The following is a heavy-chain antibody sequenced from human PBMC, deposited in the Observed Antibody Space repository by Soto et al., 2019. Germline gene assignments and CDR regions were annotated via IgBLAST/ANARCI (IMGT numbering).Heavy chain of an antibody. CDR2: IIPIFGTA. CDR3: ARDRQGVSGYPPPYNWFDP. D-gene: IGHD3-3*01. Sequence: QVQLVQSGAEVKKPGSSVKVSCKASGGTFSSYAISWVRQAPGQGLEWMGGIIPIFGTANYAQKFQGRVTITAEESTSTAYMELSSRRSEDTAVYYCARDRQGVSGYPPPYNWFDPWGQGTLVTVTS. CDR1: GGTFSSYA. J-gene: IGHJ5*02. V-gene: IGHV1-69*12.